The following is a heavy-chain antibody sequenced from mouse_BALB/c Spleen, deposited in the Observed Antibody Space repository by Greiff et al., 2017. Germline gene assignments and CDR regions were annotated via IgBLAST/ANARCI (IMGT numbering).Heavy chain of an antibody. CDR3: TRDYGSSAWFAY. V-gene: IGHV1S127*01. D-gene: IGHD1-1*01. Sequence: QVQLQQPGAELVKPGASVKMSCKASGYTFTSYWMHWVKQRPGQGLEWIGVIDPSDSYTSYNQKFKGKATLTVDTSSSTAYMQLSSLTSEDSAVYYCTRDYGSSAWFAYWGQGTLVTVSA. CDR1: GYTFTSYW. J-gene: IGHJ3*01. CDR2: IDPSDSYT.